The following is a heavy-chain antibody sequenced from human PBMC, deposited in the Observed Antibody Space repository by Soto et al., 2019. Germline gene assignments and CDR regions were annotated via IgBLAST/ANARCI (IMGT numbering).Heavy chain of an antibody. J-gene: IGHJ4*02. D-gene: IGHD6-6*01. CDR2: INHSGST. CDR3: ATHARQLVLTFDY. V-gene: IGHV4-34*01. CDR1: GGSFSGYY. Sequence: QVQLQQWGAGLLKPSETLSLTCAVYGGSFSGYYWSWIRQPPGKGLEWIGEINHSGSTNYNPSLKSRVTISVDTSKNQFSLKLSSVTAADTAVYYCATHARQLVLTFDYWGQGTLVTVSS.